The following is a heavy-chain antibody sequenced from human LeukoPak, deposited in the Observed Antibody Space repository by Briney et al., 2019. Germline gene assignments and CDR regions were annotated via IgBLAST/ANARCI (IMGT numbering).Heavy chain of an antibody. CDR2: IIPIFGTA. CDR3: ARVAKSDYDIGLSWFDP. J-gene: IGHJ5*02. CDR1: GGTFSSYA. Sequence: GSSVEVSCKASGGTFSSYAISWVRQAPGQGLEWMGGIIPIFGTANYAQKFQGRVTITADESTSTAYMELSSLRSEDTAVYYCARVAKSDYDIGLSWFDPWGQGTLVTVSS. V-gene: IGHV1-69*01. D-gene: IGHD3-22*01.